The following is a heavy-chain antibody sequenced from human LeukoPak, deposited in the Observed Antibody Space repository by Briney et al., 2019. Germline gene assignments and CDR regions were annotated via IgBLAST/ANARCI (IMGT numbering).Heavy chain of an antibody. J-gene: IGHJ4*02. CDR3: ARDRLLWFGEPIRNFGY. CDR1: GGSFSGYY. D-gene: IGHD3-10*01. CDR2: INHSGST. Sequence: SETLSLTCAVYGGSFSGYYWSWIRQPPGKGLEWIGEINHSGSTNYNPSLKSRVTISVDTSKNQFSLKLSSVTAADTAVYYCARDRLLWFGEPIRNFGYWGQGTLVTVSS. V-gene: IGHV4-34*01.